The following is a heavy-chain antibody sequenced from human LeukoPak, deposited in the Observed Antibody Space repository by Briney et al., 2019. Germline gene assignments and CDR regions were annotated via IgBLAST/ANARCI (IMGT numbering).Heavy chain of an antibody. J-gene: IGHJ4*02. CDR1: GFTFSNAW. CDR3: TTMVATLGDYFDY. CDR2: IKSKTDGGTT. V-gene: IGHV3-15*01. Sequence: PGGSLRLSCAASGFTFSNAWMSWVRQAPGKGLEWVGRIKSKTDGGTTDYAAPVKGRFTISRDDSKNTLYLQMNSLKTEDTAVYYCTTMVATLGDYFDYWGQGTLVTVSS. D-gene: IGHD5-12*01.